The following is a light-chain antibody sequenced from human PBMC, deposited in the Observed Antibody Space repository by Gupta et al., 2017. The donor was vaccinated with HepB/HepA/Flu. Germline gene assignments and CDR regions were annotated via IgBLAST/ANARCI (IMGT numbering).Light chain of an antibody. CDR1: SSDVGGYNY. CDR2: DVS. CDR3: SSDTSSSTVV. J-gene: IGLJ2*01. Sequence: QSALTQPASVSGSPGQSITISCTGTSSDVGGYNYVSWYQQHPGKAPKLMIYDVSKRPAGVSNRFSGSTPGNTASLTISGLQAEDEADYYCSSDTSSSTVVFGGGTKLTVL. V-gene: IGLV2-14*03.